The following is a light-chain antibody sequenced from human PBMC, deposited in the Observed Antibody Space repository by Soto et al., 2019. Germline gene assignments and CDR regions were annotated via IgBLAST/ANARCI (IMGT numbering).Light chain of an antibody. CDR1: QSVFNNN. CDR2: GAS. CDR3: QQYGGSPRT. V-gene: IGKV3-20*01. Sequence: EIVLTQSPGTLSLSPGERATLSCRASQSVFNNNLAWYQQKPRQAPRLLMFGASSRATGIPDRFSCSGSVTDCTRTISRLERDGFAIYHCQQYGGSPRTVGQGTKLEIK. J-gene: IGKJ2*01.